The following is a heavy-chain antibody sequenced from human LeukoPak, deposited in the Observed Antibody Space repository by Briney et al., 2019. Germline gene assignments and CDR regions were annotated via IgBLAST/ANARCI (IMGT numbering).Heavy chain of an antibody. D-gene: IGHD3-22*01. J-gene: IGHJ3*02. CDR3: SKMGTSGYYYAHAFDI. CDR2: ISGSGGST. CDR1: GFTFSSYS. Sequence: GGSLRLSCAASGFTFSSYSMSWVRQAPGKGLEWVSAISGSGGSTYYADSVKGRFTISRDNSKNTLYLQMNSLRGDDMAGYFCSKMGTSGYYYAHAFDIWGERTMVTVSS. V-gene: IGHV3-23*01.